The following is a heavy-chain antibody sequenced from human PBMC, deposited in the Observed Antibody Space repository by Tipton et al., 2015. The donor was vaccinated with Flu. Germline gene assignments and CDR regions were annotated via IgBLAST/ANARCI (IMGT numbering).Heavy chain of an antibody. CDR3: RFSAAEGVDY. J-gene: IGHJ4*02. V-gene: IGHV3-23*01. Sequence: LSLTCAVSDYSISSGYYWGWIRQPPGKGLEWVSGISGSSIYTYYADSVKGRFTISRDNSRNTMYLQMNSLRAEDTAVYYCRFSAAEGVDYWGQGTLATVSS. CDR2: ISGSSIYT. CDR1: DYSISSGYY. D-gene: IGHD1-26*01.